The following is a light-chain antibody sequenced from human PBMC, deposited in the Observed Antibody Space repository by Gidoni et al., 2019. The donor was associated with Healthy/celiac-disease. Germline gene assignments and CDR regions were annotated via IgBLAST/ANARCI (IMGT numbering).Light chain of an antibody. CDR1: QGVSSSY. J-gene: IGKJ1*01. Sequence: IVLTQYPGTLSLSPGERATLSCRASQGVSSSYLDWYQQKPGQAPRLLIYGASSRATGIPDRFSGSGSGTDFTLTISRLEPEDFAVYYCQQYGSSPGTFGQGTKVEIK. CDR3: QQYGSSPGT. CDR2: GAS. V-gene: IGKV3-20*01.